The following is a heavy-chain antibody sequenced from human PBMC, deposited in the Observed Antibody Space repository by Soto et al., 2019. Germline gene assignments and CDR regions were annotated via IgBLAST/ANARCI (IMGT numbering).Heavy chain of an antibody. J-gene: IGHJ6*02. CDR2: IKQDGSEE. CDR1: GFTFSSYW. Sequence: GGSLRLSCAASGFTFSSYWMSWVRQAPGKGLEWVANIKQDGSEEYYVDSVKGRFTISRDNAKNSLYLQMNSLGAEDTAVYYCARPNWNYYYGMDVWGQGTTVTVSS. D-gene: IGHD1-1*01. V-gene: IGHV3-7*01. CDR3: ARPNWNYYYGMDV.